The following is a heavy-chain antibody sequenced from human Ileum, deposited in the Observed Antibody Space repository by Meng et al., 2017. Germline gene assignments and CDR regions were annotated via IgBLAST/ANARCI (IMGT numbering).Heavy chain of an antibody. CDR1: GFSLSSRGVG. D-gene: IGHD6-19*01. CDR2: IYWDNDK. CDR3: AHRQNSVLGGWDGGCVDL. V-gene: IGHV2-5*02. J-gene: IGHJ5*02. Sequence: QITLKESGPTRLTPTQTLTLTCTFSGFSLSSRGVGVAWIRQTPGKALEWLAVIYWDNDKRYSPSLRRRLTITKDTSKNQVVLTMTNMDPGDTATYFCAHRQNSVLGGWDGGCVDLWGQGTLVTVSS.